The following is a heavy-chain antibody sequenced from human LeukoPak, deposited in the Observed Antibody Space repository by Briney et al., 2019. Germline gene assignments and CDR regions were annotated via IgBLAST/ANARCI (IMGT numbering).Heavy chain of an antibody. CDR2: ISESGAIT. V-gene: IGHV3-23*01. J-gene: IGHJ2*01. D-gene: IGHD3-10*01. CDR1: GFTFSSYA. Sequence: PGGSLRLSCAASGFTFSSYAMNWVRQAPGKGLKWVSGISESGAITHYADSVKGRFTISRDNSKNTLCLQMNSLRAEDTAVYYCAKVWAHDGSGNPYWHFDLWGRGTLVTVSS. CDR3: AKVWAHDGSGNPYWHFDL.